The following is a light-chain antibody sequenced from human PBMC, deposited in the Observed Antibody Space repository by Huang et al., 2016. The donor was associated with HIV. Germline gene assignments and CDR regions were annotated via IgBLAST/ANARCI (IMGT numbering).Light chain of an antibody. V-gene: IGKV1-13*02. CDR2: GAS. CDR1: QDIGTS. CDR3: QQLHTYPIT. Sequence: HLTQSPPSLSASVGDSVSISCRASQDIGTSLAWYQQRTGRAPKLLISGASTLQAGVPSRFSGDSAGTFFTLFITDLQPEDFVTYYCQQLHTYPITFGQGTRLDIK. J-gene: IGKJ5*01.